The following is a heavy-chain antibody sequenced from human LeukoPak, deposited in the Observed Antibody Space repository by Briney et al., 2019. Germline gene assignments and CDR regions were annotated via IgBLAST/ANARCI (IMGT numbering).Heavy chain of an antibody. Sequence: SETLSLTCAVYGGSFSGYYWSWIRQPPGKGLEWIGEINHSGSTNYNPSLKSRVTISVDTSKNQFSLKLSSVTAADTAVYYCASLTAVAESYYYYYGMDVWGKGTTVTVSS. CDR1: GGSFSGYY. CDR3: ASLTAVAESYYYYYGMDV. D-gene: IGHD6-19*01. J-gene: IGHJ6*04. V-gene: IGHV4-34*01. CDR2: INHSGST.